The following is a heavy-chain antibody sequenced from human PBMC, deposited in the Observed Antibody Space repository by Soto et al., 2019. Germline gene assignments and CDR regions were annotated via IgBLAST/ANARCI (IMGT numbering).Heavy chain of an antibody. V-gene: IGHV3-33*06. D-gene: IGHD6-19*01. J-gene: IGHJ6*02. CDR1: GFKFTIYG. Sequence: GGSLRLSCAASGFKFTIYGMHWVRQAPGKGLEWVAVVWYDGSNKYYADSVKGRFTISRDNSKNTLYLQVNSLRAEDTAVYYCAKDRSSSLDGMDVWGQGTTVTVSS. CDR3: AKDRSSSLDGMDV. CDR2: VWYDGSNK.